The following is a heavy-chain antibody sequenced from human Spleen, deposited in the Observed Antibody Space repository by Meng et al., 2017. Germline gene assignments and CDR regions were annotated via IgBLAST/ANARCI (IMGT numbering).Heavy chain of an antibody. CDR1: GFTFSSYE. J-gene: IGHJ3*02. D-gene: IGHD1-26*01. V-gene: IGHV3-48*03. CDR2: ISSSGSTI. CDR3: ARDHSPPSRRDAFDI. Sequence: GESLKISCAASGFTFSSYEMNWVRQAPGKGLEWVSYISSSGSTIYYADSVKGRFTISRDNAKNSLYLQMNSLRAEDTAVYHCARDHSPPSRRDAFDIWGQGTMVTVSS.